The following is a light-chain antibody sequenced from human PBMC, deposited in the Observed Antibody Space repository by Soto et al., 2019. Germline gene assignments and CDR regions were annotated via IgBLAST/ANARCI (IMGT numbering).Light chain of an antibody. CDR2: KAS. Sequence: DIQMTQAPSTLAASLGDGVTITCRASQTISTWLAWYQQKPGRAPKLLIYKASSLESGVPSRFSGSGYGTEFTLTISSPQPDDFATYYCQQYNSYWTFGQGTKVDIK. V-gene: IGKV1-5*03. J-gene: IGKJ1*01. CDR1: QTISTW. CDR3: QQYNSYWT.